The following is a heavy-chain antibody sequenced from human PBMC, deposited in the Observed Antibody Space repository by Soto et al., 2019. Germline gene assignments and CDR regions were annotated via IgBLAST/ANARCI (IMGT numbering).Heavy chain of an antibody. D-gene: IGHD3-10*01. V-gene: IGHV1-69*06. Sequence: SVKVSCKASGGTFSSYAISWVRQAPGQGLEWMGGIIPIFGTANYAQKFQGRVTITADKSTSTAYMELSSLRSEDTAVYYCARRHVRGVIITKSWFDYWGQGTLVTVSS. J-gene: IGHJ5*01. CDR1: GGTFSSYA. CDR3: ARRHVRGVIITKSWFDY. CDR2: IIPIFGTA.